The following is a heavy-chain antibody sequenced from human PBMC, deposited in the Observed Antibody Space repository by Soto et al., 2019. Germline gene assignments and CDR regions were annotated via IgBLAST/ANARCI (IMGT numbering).Heavy chain of an antibody. CDR3: ARDNLTGRMGMDV. CDR1: GGSIISDY. Sequence: QVQLQESGPGLVKPSETLSLTCTVSGGSIISDYWIWIRQPPGQGLEWIGYIYYSGSTNYNPSLISRFTISLDTSKNHFSLTLSSLAAADTAVYYCARDNLTGRMGMDVWGQGTTVTVSS. V-gene: IGHV4-59*01. J-gene: IGHJ6*02. CDR2: IYYSGST. D-gene: IGHD3-9*01.